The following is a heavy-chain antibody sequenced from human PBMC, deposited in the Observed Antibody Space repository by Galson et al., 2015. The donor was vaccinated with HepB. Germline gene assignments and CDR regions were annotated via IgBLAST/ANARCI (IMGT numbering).Heavy chain of an antibody. D-gene: IGHD1-26*01. CDR3: AADTGELPDANFDY. J-gene: IGHJ4*02. CDR2: IVVGSGNT. CDR1: GFTFTSSA. Sequence: SVKVSCKASGFTFTSSAVQWVRQARGQRLEWIGWIVVGSGNTNYAQKFQERVTITRDMSTSTAYMELSSLRSEDTAVYYCAADTGELPDANFDYWGQGTLVTVSS. V-gene: IGHV1-58*01.